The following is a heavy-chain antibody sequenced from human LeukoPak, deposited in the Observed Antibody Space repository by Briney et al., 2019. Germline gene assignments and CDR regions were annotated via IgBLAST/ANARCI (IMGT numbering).Heavy chain of an antibody. CDR3: ARDKRGLAWFDP. Sequence: SQTLSLTCTVPGGSISSGGYSWSWIRQHPGKGLEWIGYIYYSGSTNYNPSLKSRVTISVDTSKNQFSLKLSSVTAADTAVYYCARDKRGLAWFDPWGQGTLVTVSS. V-gene: IGHV4-31*03. D-gene: IGHD3-16*01. J-gene: IGHJ5*02. CDR2: IYYSGST. CDR1: GGSISSGGYS.